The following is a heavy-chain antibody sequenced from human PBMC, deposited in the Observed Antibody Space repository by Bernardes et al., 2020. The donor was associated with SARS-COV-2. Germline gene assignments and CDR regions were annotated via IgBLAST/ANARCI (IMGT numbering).Heavy chain of an antibody. CDR1: GFTFDKSA. CDR3: VRDLSYCTQGVCSL. Sequence: GYLLLSCTASGFTFDKSAMTWVSQAPWKGLEWVASLGGSGRDATTYADYVKGRFTISRDNAKNTLYLQMNSLRAEDTAVYYCVRDLSYCTQGVCSLWGRGTPVTVSS. D-gene: IGHD2-8*01. CDR2: LGGSGRDAT. V-gene: IGHV3-23*01. J-gene: IGHJ2*01.